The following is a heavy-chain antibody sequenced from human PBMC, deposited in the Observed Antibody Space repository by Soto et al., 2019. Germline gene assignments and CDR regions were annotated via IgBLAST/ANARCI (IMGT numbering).Heavy chain of an antibody. D-gene: IGHD2-2*01. V-gene: IGHV3-33*01. CDR3: ARDGDIVVVPAATQYYFDY. Sequence: GGSLRLSCAASGFTFSSYGMHWVRQAPGKGLEWVAVIWYDGSNKYYADSVKGRFTISRDNSKNTLYLQMNSLRAEDTAVYYCARDGDIVVVPAATQYYFDYWGQGTLVTVSS. CDR2: IWYDGSNK. CDR1: GFTFSSYG. J-gene: IGHJ4*02.